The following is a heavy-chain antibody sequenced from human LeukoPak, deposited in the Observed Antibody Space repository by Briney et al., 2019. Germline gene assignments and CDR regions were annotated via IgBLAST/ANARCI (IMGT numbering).Heavy chain of an antibody. Sequence: GGSLRLSCAASGFTFRSYDMNWVRQAPGRGLEWVSSLSGSGGDTYYADSVKGQFTISRDNSKNTLYLQMTRLRVEDAAVYYCAKERIAAARPYYFDYWGQGPLVTVSS. CDR1: GFTFRSYD. V-gene: IGHV3-23*01. CDR3: AKERIAAARPYYFDY. D-gene: IGHD6-13*01. J-gene: IGHJ4*02. CDR2: LSGSGGDT.